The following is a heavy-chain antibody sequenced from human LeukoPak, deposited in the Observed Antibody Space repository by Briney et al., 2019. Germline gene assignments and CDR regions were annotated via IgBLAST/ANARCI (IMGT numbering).Heavy chain of an antibody. Sequence: SETLSLTCAVYGGSFSGYYWSWIRQPPGKGLEWIGEINHSGSTNYNPSLKSRVTISVDTSKNQFSLKLSSVTAADTAVYYCVRGQLLDYWGQGTLVTVSS. CDR1: GGSFSGYY. V-gene: IGHV4-34*01. CDR3: VRGQLLDY. CDR2: INHSGST. D-gene: IGHD1-26*01. J-gene: IGHJ4*02.